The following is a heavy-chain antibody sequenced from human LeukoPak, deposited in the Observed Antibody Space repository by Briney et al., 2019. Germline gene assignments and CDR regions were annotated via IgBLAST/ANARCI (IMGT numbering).Heavy chain of an antibody. CDR1: GFTFSYYW. Sequence: GGTLRLSCATSGFTFSYYWMTWVRQAPGKGLEWLANIKGDGSEKNYVASMKGRFTISRDNVNNSLYLQLNNLRVEDTAMYYCAREAAYWGQGTRVTVSS. CDR3: AREAAY. J-gene: IGHJ4*02. V-gene: IGHV3-7*03. CDR2: IKGDGSEK. D-gene: IGHD6-25*01.